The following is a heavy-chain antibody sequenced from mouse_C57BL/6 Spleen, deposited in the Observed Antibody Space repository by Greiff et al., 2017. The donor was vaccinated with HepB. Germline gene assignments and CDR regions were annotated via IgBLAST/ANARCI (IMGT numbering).Heavy chain of an antibody. J-gene: IGHJ2*01. V-gene: IGHV1-55*01. Sequence: QVQLQQPGAELVKPGASVKMSCKASGYTFTSYWITWVKQRPGQGLEWIGDIYPGSGSTNYNEKFKSKATLTVATSSSTTYLQLSSLTSEDSAVYYCARWGFITTVVAEDYWGQGTTLTVSS. CDR1: GYTFTSYW. CDR2: IYPGSGST. D-gene: IGHD1-1*01. CDR3: ARWGFITTVVAEDY.